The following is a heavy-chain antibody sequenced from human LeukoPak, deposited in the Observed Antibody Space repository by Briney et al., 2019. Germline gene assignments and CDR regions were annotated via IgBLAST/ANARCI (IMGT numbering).Heavy chain of an antibody. J-gene: IGHJ4*02. D-gene: IGHD5-12*01. CDR2: FYTSGSS. V-gene: IGHV4-4*07. CDR1: GGSMNSYY. CDR3: ARGHSGYDDY. Sequence: SETLSLTCTVSGGSMNSYYLSWIRQPAGEGLEWIGRFYTSGSSNYNPSLKSRVTMSLDTSKNQFFLKLNSVTAADTAIYYCARGHSGYDDYWGQGTLVTVSS.